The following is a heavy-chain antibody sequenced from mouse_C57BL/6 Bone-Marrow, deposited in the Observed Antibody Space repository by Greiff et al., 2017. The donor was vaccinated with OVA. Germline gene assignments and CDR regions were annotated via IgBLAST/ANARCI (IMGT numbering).Heavy chain of an antibody. D-gene: IGHD2-3*01. Sequence: LVESGAELVRPGASVKLSCTASGFNIKDDYMHWVKQRPEQGLEWIGWIDPENGDTEYASKFQGKATITADTSSNTAYLQLSSLTSEDTAVYYCTTGWLPRFAYWGQGTLVTVSA. CDR1: GFNIKDDY. CDR2: IDPENGDT. V-gene: IGHV14-4*01. CDR3: TTGWLPRFAY. J-gene: IGHJ3*01.